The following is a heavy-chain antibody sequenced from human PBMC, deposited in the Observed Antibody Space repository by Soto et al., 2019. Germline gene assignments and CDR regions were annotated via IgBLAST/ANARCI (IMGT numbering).Heavy chain of an antibody. Sequence: ASVKVSCKASGYTFTGYYMHWVRQAPGQGLEWMGWINPNSGGTNYAQKFQGRVTMTRDTSISTAYMELSRLRSDDTAVYYCAKGYDFWSRYYLFYFDYWGQGTLVTVS. J-gene: IGHJ4*02. CDR3: AKGYDFWSRYYLFYFDY. D-gene: IGHD3-3*01. CDR1: GYTFTGYY. V-gene: IGHV1-2*02. CDR2: INPNSGGT.